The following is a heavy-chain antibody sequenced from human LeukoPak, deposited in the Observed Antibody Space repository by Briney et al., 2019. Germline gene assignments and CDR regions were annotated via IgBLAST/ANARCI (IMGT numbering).Heavy chain of an antibody. CDR2: INPNSGGT. CDR3: ARDSMMITFGGVIVNTHYFDY. V-gene: IGHV1-2*04. Sequence: ASVKVSCKASGYTFTGYYMHWVRQAPGQGLEWMGWINPNSGGTNYAQKFQGWVTMTRDTSISTAYMELSRLRSEDTAVYYCARDSMMITFGGVIVNTHYFDYWGQGTLVTVSS. CDR1: GYTFTGYY. D-gene: IGHD3-16*02. J-gene: IGHJ4*02.